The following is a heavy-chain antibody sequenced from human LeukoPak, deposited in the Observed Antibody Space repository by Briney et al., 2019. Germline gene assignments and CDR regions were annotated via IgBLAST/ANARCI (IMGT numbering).Heavy chain of an antibody. CDR3: ARQFRDSSGYYSYYFDY. V-gene: IGHV5-51*01. CDR1: GYSFTTYW. Sequence: PGESLKISCKGSGYSFTTYWIGWVRQMPGRGLEWMGIIYPGDSDTRYSPSLQGQVTISADKSISTAYLQWSSLKASDTAMYYCARQFRDSSGYYSYYFDYWGQGTLVTVSS. D-gene: IGHD3-22*01. J-gene: IGHJ4*02. CDR2: IYPGDSDT.